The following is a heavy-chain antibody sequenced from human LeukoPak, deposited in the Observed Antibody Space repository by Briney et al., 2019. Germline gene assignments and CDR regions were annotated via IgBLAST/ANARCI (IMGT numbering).Heavy chain of an antibody. CDR1: GFTFDDYA. J-gene: IGHJ3*02. Sequence: GGSLRLSCAASGFTFDDYAMHWVRQAPGKGLELVSLISGDGGGTYYADSVKGRFTISRDNSKNSLYLQMNSLRTEDTALYYCSKEAYCGGDCYSGAFDIWGQGTMVTVSS. CDR3: SKEAYCGGDCYSGAFDI. V-gene: IGHV3-43*02. D-gene: IGHD2-21*02. CDR2: ISGDGGGT.